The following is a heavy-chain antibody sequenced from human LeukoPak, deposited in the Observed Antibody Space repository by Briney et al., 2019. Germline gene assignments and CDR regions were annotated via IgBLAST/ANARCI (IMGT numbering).Heavy chain of an antibody. CDR3: ARTVLLLFDY. CDR1: GGSFSGYY. J-gene: IGHJ4*02. Sequence: PSETLSLTCAVYGGSFSGYYWSWIRQPPGKGLEWIGEINRSGSTNYNPSLKSRVTISVDTSKNQFSLKLSSVTAADTAVYYCARTVLLLFDYWGQGTLVTVSS. D-gene: IGHD3-10*01. V-gene: IGHV4-34*01. CDR2: INRSGST.